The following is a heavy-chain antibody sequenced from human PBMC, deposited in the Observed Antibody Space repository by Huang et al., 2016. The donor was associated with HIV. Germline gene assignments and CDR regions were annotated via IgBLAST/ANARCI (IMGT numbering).Heavy chain of an antibody. CDR3: ATNLQIVVVPPDMGYDAFDM. CDR1: GFTFKNYW. J-gene: IGHJ3*02. Sequence: DEHLVESGGGLVQPGGSVTITCEVSGFTFKNYWMNWVRQAPGKGLEWVANIRGDGSEKNYVDSVKGRFTIFRDNAKNLLYLQMKSLRAEDTSVYYCATNLQIVVVPPDMGYDAFDMWGQGTMVTVSS. V-gene: IGHV3-7*01. CDR2: IRGDGSEK. D-gene: IGHD2-2*01.